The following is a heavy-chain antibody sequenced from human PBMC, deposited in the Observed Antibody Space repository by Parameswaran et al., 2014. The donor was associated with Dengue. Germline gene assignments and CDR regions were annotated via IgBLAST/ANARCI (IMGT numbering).Heavy chain of an antibody. D-gene: IGHD6-19*01. J-gene: IGHJ4*02. V-gene: IGHV1-2*04. Sequence: VRQMPGKGLEWMGWINPNSGGTNYAQKFQGWVTMTRDTSISTAYMELSRLRSDDTAVYYCARLVSGWSNLHFDYWGQGTLVTVSS. CDR3: ARLVSGWSNLHFDY. CDR2: INPNSGGT.